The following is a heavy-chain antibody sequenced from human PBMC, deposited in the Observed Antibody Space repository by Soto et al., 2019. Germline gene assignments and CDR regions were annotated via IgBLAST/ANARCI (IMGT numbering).Heavy chain of an antibody. D-gene: IGHD2-15*01. J-gene: IGHJ4*02. V-gene: IGHV1-18*01. CDR3: ARGHCSGGSCYSNY. CDR2: ISAYNGNT. Sequence: GASVKVSCKASGYTFTSYGISWVRQAPGQGLEWMGWISAYNGNTNYAQRLQGRVTMTTDTSTSTAYMELRSLRSDDTAVYYCARGHCSGGSCYSNYWGQGTLVTVSS. CDR1: GYTFTSYG.